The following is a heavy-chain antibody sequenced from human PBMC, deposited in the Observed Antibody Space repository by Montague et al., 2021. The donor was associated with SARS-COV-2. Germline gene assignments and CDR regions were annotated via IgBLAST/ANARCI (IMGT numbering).Heavy chain of an antibody. CDR1: GGSISSYY. Sequence: SETLSLTCTVSGGSISSYYWSWIRRPPGKGLEWIGYIYHSGSTNYNPSLKSRVTISVDTSKNQFSLKLSSVTAADTAVYYCARVFPRWLQFDPYFDYWGQGTLVTVSS. CDR2: IYHSGST. J-gene: IGHJ4*02. CDR3: ARVFPRWLQFDPYFDY. D-gene: IGHD5-24*01. V-gene: IGHV4-59*01.